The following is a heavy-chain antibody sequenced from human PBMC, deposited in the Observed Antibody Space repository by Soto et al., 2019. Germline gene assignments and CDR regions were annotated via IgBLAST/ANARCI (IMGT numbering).Heavy chain of an antibody. Sequence: QVQLVQSGAEVKKPGASVKVSCKASGYTFTNYGINWVRQAPGQGLEWLGWVSAYNGERRYAQRVQARVIRSTGTSTTTAYMELRSLRSDDTAVYYCSRGTSIPASGDYWGQGTLVTVSS. D-gene: IGHD6-6*01. J-gene: IGHJ4*01. CDR2: VSAYNGER. V-gene: IGHV1-18*01. CDR3: SRGTSIPASGDY. CDR1: GYTFTNYG.